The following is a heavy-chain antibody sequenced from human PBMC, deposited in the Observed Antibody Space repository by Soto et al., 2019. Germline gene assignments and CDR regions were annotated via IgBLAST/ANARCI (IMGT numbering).Heavy chain of an antibody. V-gene: IGHV3-7*01. D-gene: IGHD3-16*01. J-gene: IGHJ4*02. CDR1: GFTFSSYW. CDR2: IKQDGSEK. Sequence: PGGSLRLSCAASGFTFSSYWMSWVRQAPGKGLEWVANIKQDGSEKYYVDSVKGRFTISRDNAKNSLYLQMNSLRAEDTAVYYCARDNYDYIWGHRDYFDYWGQGTLVTV. CDR3: ARDNYDYIWGHRDYFDY.